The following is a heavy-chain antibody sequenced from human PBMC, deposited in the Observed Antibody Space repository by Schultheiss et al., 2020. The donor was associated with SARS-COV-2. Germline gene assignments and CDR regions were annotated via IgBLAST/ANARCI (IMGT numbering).Heavy chain of an antibody. J-gene: IGHJ2*01. CDR2: ISGSGGST. CDR1: GFTFSSYA. CDR3: AKDVRYYDSSGYYLWYFDL. V-gene: IGHV3-23*01. D-gene: IGHD3-22*01. Sequence: GGSLRLSCAASGFTFSSYAMSWVRQAPGKGLEWVSVISGSGGSTYYADSVKGRFTISRDNSKNTLYLQMNSLRAEDTAVYYCAKDVRYYDSSGYYLWYFDLWGRGTLVTVSS.